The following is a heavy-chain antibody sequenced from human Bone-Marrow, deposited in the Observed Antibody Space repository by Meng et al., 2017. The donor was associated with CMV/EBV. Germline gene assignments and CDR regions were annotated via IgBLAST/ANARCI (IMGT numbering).Heavy chain of an antibody. CDR3: ARDLSSIAARPGDY. J-gene: IGHJ4*02. D-gene: IGHD6-6*01. V-gene: IGHV3-23*03. CDR2: IYSGGSST. CDR1: GFTFSSYA. Sequence: GESLKISCAASGFTFSSYAMSWVRQAPGKGLEWVSVIYSGGSSTYYADSVKGRFTISRDNSKNTLYLQMNSLRAEDTAVYYCARDLSSIAARPGDYWGQGTLVTVSS.